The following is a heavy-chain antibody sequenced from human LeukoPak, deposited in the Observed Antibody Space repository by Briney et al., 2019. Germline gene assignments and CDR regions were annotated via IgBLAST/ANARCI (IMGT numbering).Heavy chain of an antibody. D-gene: IGHD4-17*01. Sequence: PSETLSLTCTFSGGSIGGGHYWSWIRQHPAKGLEWMGYIYSSGTTSYNTSLKSRITISIDTSENQFSLRLSSVTAADTAVYYCARYTINGDFDIWGQGTTVIVSS. CDR2: IYSSGTT. J-gene: IGHJ3*02. CDR1: GGSIGGGHY. V-gene: IGHV4-31*03. CDR3: ARYTINGDFDI.